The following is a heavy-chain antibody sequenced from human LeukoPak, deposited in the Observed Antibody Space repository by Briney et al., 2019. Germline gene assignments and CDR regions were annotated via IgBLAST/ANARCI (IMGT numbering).Heavy chain of an antibody. CDR2: IWYDGSNK. CDR3: AKAQPYYYDSSGYRYYYYYGMDV. J-gene: IGHJ6*02. D-gene: IGHD3-22*01. CDR1: GFTFSNYA. Sequence: GGSLRLSCAASGFTFSNYAMSWVRQAPGKGLEWVAVIWYDGSNKYYADSVKGRFTISRDNSKNTLYLQMNGLRAEDTAVYYCAKAQPYYYDSSGYRYYYYYGMDVWGQGTTVTVSS. V-gene: IGHV3-30*02.